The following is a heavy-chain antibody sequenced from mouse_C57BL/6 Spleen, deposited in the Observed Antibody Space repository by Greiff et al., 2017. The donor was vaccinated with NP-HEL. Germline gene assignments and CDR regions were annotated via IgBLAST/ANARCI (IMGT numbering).Heavy chain of an antibody. J-gene: IGHJ4*01. Sequence: QVQLKQSGAELVKPGASVKISCKASGYAFSSYWMNWVKQRPGKGLEWIGQIYPGDGDTNYNGKFKGKATLTADKSSSTAYMQLSSLTSEDSAVYFCARYYSNLDYAMDYWGQGTSVTVSS. D-gene: IGHD2-5*01. CDR3: ARYYSNLDYAMDY. CDR2: IYPGDGDT. V-gene: IGHV1-80*01. CDR1: GYAFSSYW.